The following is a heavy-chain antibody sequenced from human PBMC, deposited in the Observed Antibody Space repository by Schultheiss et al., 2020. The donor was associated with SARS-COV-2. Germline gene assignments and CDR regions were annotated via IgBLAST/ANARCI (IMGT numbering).Heavy chain of an antibody. Sequence: SQTLSLTCTVSGGSISSGGYYWGWIRQPPGKGLEWIGEINHSGSTNYNPSLKSRVTISVDTSKNQFSLKLSSVTAADTAVYYCARGLWNYPTFDYWGQGTLVTVSS. J-gene: IGHJ4*02. CDR2: INHSGST. CDR3: ARGLWNYPTFDY. D-gene: IGHD1-7*01. V-gene: IGHV4-39*07. CDR1: GGSISSGGYY.